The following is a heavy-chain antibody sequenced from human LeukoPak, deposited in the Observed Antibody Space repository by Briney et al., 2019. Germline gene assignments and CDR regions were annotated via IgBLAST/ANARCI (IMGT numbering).Heavy chain of an antibody. D-gene: IGHD3-10*01. V-gene: IGHV3-30*02. Sequence: GGSLRLSCTASGFTFSNYGMHWVRQAPGKGLEGVAFIRYDGSEKYYADSVKDRLTIYRDNSKHTLYVQKNSLRGEHTPVYYCAKGKDYYLDYWGQGTLVTVSS. J-gene: IGHJ4*02. CDR1: GFTFSNYG. CDR2: IRYDGSEK. CDR3: AKGKDYYLDY.